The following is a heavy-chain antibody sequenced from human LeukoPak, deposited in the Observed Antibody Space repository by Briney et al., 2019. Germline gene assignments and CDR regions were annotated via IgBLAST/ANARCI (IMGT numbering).Heavy chain of an antibody. J-gene: IGHJ4*02. CDR1: GGTFSSYA. CDR3: ARDRGGPYCFDY. Sequence: VKVSCKASGGTFSSYAISWVRQAPGQGLEWMGRIIPIFGIANYAQKFQGRVTITADKSTSTAYMELSSLRSEDTAVYYCARDRGGPYCFDYWGQGTLVTVSS. CDR2: IIPIFGIA. V-gene: IGHV1-69*04.